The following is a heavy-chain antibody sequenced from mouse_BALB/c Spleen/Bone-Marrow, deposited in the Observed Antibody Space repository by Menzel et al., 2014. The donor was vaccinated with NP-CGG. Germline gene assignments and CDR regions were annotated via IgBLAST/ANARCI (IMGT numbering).Heavy chain of an antibody. J-gene: IGHJ3*01. Sequence: EVNLMESGAELVKPGASVKLSYTASGFNIKDTYIHWVKQRPEQGLEWIGGIDPANGNTKYDPKFQGKATITADTSSNTAYLQLSSLTSEDTAVYYCARDYGRTAWFAYWGQGTLVTVSA. CDR2: IDPANGNT. D-gene: IGHD1-1*01. V-gene: IGHV14-3*02. CDR1: GFNIKDTY. CDR3: ARDYGRTAWFAY.